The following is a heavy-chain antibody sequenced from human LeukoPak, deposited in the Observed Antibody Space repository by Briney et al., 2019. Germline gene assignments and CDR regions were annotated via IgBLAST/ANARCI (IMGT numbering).Heavy chain of an antibody. CDR3: AREKRYFDWLLPTNFDY. V-gene: IGHV4-4*07. D-gene: IGHD3-9*01. J-gene: IGHJ4*02. Sequence: SETLSLTCTVSGGSISSYYWSWIRQPAGKGLEWIGRIYTSGSTNYNPSLKSRVTMSVDTSKNQFSLKLSSVTAADTAVYYCAREKRYFDWLLPTNFDYWGQGTLVTVSS. CDR1: GGSISSYY. CDR2: IYTSGST.